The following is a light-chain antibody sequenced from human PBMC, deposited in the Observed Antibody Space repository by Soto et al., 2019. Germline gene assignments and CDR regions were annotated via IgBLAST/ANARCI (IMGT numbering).Light chain of an antibody. CDR3: QSYDSRLSGSVV. CDR1: SSNIGAGYD. CDR2: GNS. J-gene: IGLJ2*01. Sequence: QSVLTQPPSVSGAPGQRVTISCTGSSSNIGAGYDVHWYQQLPGTAPKLLIYGNSNRPSGVPDRFSGSKSGTSASLAITGLQAVDEADYYCQSYDSRLSGSVVFGGGTKLTVL. V-gene: IGLV1-40*01.